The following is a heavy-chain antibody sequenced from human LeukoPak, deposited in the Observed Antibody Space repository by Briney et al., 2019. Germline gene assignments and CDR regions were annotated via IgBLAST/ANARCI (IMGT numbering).Heavy chain of an antibody. V-gene: IGHV3-73*01. CDR3: SSVGYDSSGSQSSD. Sequence: GGSLSLLCAASGFTFTGSAMHWVRQASGKGLEWVGRLRSKANSYATAYAASVKGRFTISRDDSKNTAYLQMNSLKTEDTAVYYCSSVGYDSSGSQSSDWGQGTLVTVSS. CDR1: GFTFTGSA. CDR2: LRSKANSYAT. J-gene: IGHJ4*02. D-gene: IGHD3-22*01.